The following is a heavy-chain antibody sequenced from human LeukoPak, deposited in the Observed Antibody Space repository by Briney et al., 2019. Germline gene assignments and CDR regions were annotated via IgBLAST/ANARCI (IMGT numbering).Heavy chain of an antibody. J-gene: IGHJ4*02. CDR2: IYHSGST. Sequence: PSQTLSLTCAVSGGSISSGGYSWSWIRQPPGKGLEWIGYIYHSGSTYYNPSLKSRVTISVDRSKNQFSLKLSSVTAADTAVYYCASLNWGKSPGPGIFDYWGQGTLVTVSS. D-gene: IGHD7-27*01. CDR3: ASLNWGKSPGPGIFDY. V-gene: IGHV4-30-2*01. CDR1: GGSISSGGYS.